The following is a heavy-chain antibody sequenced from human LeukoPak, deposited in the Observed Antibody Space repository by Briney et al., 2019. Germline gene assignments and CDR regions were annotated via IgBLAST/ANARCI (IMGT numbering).Heavy chain of an antibody. CDR3: ASGLWFGDDY. V-gene: IGHV3-23*01. CDR1: GFTFSFYG. CDR2: ISGSGGST. D-gene: IGHD3-10*01. Sequence: GGSLRLSCAASGFTFSFYGMSWVRQAPGKGLEWVSAISGSGGSTHYADSVKGRFTISRENAKNSLYLQMNSLRAGDTAVYYCASGLWFGDDYWGQGTLVTVSS. J-gene: IGHJ4*02.